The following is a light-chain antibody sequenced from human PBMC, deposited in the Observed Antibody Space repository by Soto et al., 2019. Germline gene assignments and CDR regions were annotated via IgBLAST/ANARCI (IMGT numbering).Light chain of an antibody. Sequence: DIQLTQSPSFLSASVGDRVTITCRASQGISSYLAWYQQKPGKAPKILIYIASTLQSGVPSRFSGSESGTEFTLTISSLQPEDFATYYCQQLKTYPFTFGGGTKVEIK. J-gene: IGKJ4*01. CDR2: IAS. CDR3: QQLKTYPFT. V-gene: IGKV1-9*01. CDR1: QGISSY.